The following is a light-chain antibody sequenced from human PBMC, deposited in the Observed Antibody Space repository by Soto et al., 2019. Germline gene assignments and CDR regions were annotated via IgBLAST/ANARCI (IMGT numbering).Light chain of an antibody. CDR1: QSVNSNL. CDR3: HQYVSSPLT. CDR2: DAS. Sequence: EIVLTQSPGTLSLSPGEGATVSCRASQSVNSNLLAWFQQKPGQAPRLRIHDASRRATGIPDRFSGSGSGTDFTLSISRLEPEDFAVYYCHQYVSSPLTFGQGTKLEIK. V-gene: IGKV3-20*01. J-gene: IGKJ2*01.